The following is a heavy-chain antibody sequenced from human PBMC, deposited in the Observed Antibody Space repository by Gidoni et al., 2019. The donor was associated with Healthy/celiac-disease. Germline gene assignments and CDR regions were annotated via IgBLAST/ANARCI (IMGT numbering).Heavy chain of an antibody. CDR2: INHSGST. CDR1: GGSFRGYY. Sequence: QVQLQQWGAGLLKPSETLSLTCAVYGGSFRGYYWSWIRQPPGKGLEWIGEINHSGSTNYNPSLKSRVTISVDTSKNQFSLKLSSVTAADTAVYYCARRGLRYCSSTSCRGVFDYWGQGTLVTVSS. V-gene: IGHV4-34*01. CDR3: ARRGLRYCSSTSCRGVFDY. J-gene: IGHJ4*02. D-gene: IGHD2-2*01.